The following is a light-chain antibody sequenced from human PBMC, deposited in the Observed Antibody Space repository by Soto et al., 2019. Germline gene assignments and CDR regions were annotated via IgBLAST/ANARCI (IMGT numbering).Light chain of an antibody. CDR3: QQYGRSPLT. CDR2: DAS. CDR1: QSVSSNK. Sequence: EIMLTQSPGTLSLCPGERATLSCRASQSVSSNKLAWYQQKPGQAPRLLIYDASSRATDIPDRFSGSGSGTDFTVTISRLEPEDFAVYYCQQYGRSPLTFGGGTKVEIK. J-gene: IGKJ4*01. V-gene: IGKV3-20*01.